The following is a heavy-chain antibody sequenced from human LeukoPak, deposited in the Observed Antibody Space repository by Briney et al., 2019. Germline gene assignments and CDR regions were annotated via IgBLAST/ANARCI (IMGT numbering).Heavy chain of an antibody. D-gene: IGHD6-19*01. J-gene: IGHJ5*02. Sequence: GGSLRLSCAASGFTLSSYAMSWVRQAPGKGLEWVSAISGSGGSTYYADSVKGRFTISRDNSKNTLYLQMNSLRAEDTAVYYCAKDGDSSGWYNWFDPWGQGTLVTVSS. CDR3: AKDGDSSGWYNWFDP. CDR1: GFTLSSYA. CDR2: ISGSGGST. V-gene: IGHV3-23*01.